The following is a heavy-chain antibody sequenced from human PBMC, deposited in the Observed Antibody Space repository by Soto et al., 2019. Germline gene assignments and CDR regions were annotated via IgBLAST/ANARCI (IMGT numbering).Heavy chain of an antibody. CDR3: ARGHPHNCSSTSCQTTVELAWFDP. V-gene: IGHV4-39*07. Sequence: PWETLSLTCTVSGGSVSSGSYYWSWIRQPPGKGLEWIGEINHSGSTNYNPSLKSRVTISVDTSKNQFSLKLSSVTAADTAVYYCARGHPHNCSSTSCQTTVELAWFDPWGQGTLVTVSS. CDR2: INHSGST. J-gene: IGHJ5*02. D-gene: IGHD2-2*01. CDR1: GGSVSSGSYY.